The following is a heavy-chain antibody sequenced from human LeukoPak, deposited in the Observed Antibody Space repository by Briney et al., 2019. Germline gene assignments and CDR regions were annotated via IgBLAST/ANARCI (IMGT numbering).Heavy chain of an antibody. CDR3: ARMTTGHDY. V-gene: IGHV4-34*01. J-gene: IGHJ4*02. CDR1: GTSFTSYY. CDR2: VNHSGYT. D-gene: IGHD4-17*01. Sequence: PSETLSLTCGVSGTSFTSYYWSWIRQTPGKGLEWIGEVNHSGYTNMNPSLKSRVTISVDTSKNQFSLMMTSVAAADTAVYFCARMTTGHDYWGQGTLVTVPS.